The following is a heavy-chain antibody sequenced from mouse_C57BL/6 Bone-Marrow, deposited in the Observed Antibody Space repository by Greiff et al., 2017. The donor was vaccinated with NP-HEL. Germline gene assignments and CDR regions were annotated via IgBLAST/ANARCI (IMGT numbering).Heavy chain of an antibody. Sequence: VQLQQSGPELVKPGDSVKISCKASGYSFTGYFMNWVMQSHGKSLEWIGRINPYNGDTFYNQKFKGKATLTVDNSSSTAHMELRSLTSEDSAVYYCARAERIYYGYDGYAMDYWGQGTSVTVSS. CDR3: ARAERIYYGYDGYAMDY. CDR2: INPYNGDT. D-gene: IGHD2-2*01. V-gene: IGHV1-20*01. CDR1: GYSFTGYF. J-gene: IGHJ4*01.